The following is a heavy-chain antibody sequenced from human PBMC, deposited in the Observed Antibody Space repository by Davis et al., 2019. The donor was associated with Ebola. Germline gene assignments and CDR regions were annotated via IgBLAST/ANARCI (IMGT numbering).Heavy chain of an antibody. V-gene: IGHV4-34*01. Sequence: MPSETLSLTCAVSGGSSSGYYWTWICQPPGKVLEWIGEINYSGSTNYNPSLKTRVTISVDTSKNQFSLKLSPVTAADTAVYYCARGGGFGGYGMDVWGQGTTVTVSS. D-gene: IGHD3-10*01. J-gene: IGHJ6*02. CDR2: INYSGST. CDR3: ARGGGFGGYGMDV. CDR1: GGSSSGYY.